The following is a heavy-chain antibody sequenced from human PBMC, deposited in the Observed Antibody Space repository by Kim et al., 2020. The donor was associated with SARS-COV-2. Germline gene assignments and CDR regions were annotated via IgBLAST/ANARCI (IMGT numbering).Heavy chain of an antibody. V-gene: IGHV4-61*01. CDR3: AREWQWLAYNWFDP. Sequence: SETLSLTCTVSGGSVSSGSYYWSWIRQPPGKGLEWIGYIYYSGSTNYNPSLKSRVTISVDTSKNQFSLKLSSVTAADTAVYYCAREWQWLAYNWFDPWGQGTLVTVSS. CDR1: GGSVSSGSYY. J-gene: IGHJ5*02. D-gene: IGHD6-19*01. CDR2: IYYSGST.